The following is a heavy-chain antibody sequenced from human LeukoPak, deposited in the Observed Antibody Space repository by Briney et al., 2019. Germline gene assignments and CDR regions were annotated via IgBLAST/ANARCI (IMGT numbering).Heavy chain of an antibody. D-gene: IGHD2-2*01. CDR3: ARADCPSSTCYLRRSWFDP. CDR1: GFSLASYD. V-gene: IGHV3-21*06. J-gene: IGHJ5*02. CDR2: ISFSSTYI. Sequence: GGSLRLSCAASGFSLASYDMNWVRQAPGKGLEWVSSISFSSTYIYYRASVEGRFTISRDNAKNSLYLEMNNLRDGDTAVYYCARADCPSSTCYLRRSWFDPWGQGALVTVSS.